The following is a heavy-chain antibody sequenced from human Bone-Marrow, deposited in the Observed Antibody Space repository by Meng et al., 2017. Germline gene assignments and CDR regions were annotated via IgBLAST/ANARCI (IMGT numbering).Heavy chain of an antibody. V-gene: IGHV3-74*01. CDR1: GFTFSRSW. D-gene: IGHD3-10*01. CDR2: INSDGTST. J-gene: IGHJ1*01. CDR3: AVSLVGHGSGAFASAT. Sequence: GGSLRLSCTASGFTFSRSWMHWVRQAPGQGLIWVSRINSDGTSTSNNGVFVKGRFTSSRDNAKNTLYLQMNSLRFDDTAMYYCAVSLVGHGSGAFASATWGQGTLVTVSS.